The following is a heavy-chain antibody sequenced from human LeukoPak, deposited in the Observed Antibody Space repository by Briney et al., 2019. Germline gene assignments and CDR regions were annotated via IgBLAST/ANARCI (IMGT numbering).Heavy chain of an antibody. V-gene: IGHV3-21*01. CDR2: ISSSSSYI. J-gene: IGHJ4*02. CDR3: ARGPGRDFDY. CDR1: GFTFSSYS. Sequence: GGSLRLSCAASGFTFSSYSMNWARQAPGKGLEWVSSISSSSSYIYYADSVKGRFTISRDNAKNSLYLQMNSLRAEDTAVYYCARGPGRDFDYWGQGTLVTVSS. D-gene: IGHD3-10*01.